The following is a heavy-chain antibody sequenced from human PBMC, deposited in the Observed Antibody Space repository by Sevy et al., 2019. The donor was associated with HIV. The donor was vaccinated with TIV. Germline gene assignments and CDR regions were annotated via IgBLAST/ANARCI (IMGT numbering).Heavy chain of an antibody. Sequence: ASVKVSCKASGGTFSSYAISWVRQAPGQGLEWMGGIIPIFGTANYAQKFQGRVMITADESTSTAYMELSSLRSEDTAVYYCARGNSNYVYYYYGMDVWGQWTTVTVSS. J-gene: IGHJ6*02. CDR3: ARGNSNYVYYYYGMDV. CDR2: IIPIFGTA. D-gene: IGHD4-4*01. CDR1: GGTFSSYA. V-gene: IGHV1-69*13.